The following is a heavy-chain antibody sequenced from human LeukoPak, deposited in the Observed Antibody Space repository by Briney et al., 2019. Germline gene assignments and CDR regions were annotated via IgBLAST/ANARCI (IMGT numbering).Heavy chain of an antibody. CDR2: IQYNGTNK. J-gene: IGHJ4*02. V-gene: IGHV3-30*02. D-gene: IGHD5-18*01. CDR3: VKDIRRGYNFGYDQFAY. CDR1: GFIFSNYG. Sequence: GGSLRLSCAASGFIFSNYGMHWVRQAPGKGLEWVAFIQYNGTNKDYADSVKGRFTISRDNSKNTVSLQMNSLKPEDTALYYCVKDIRRGYNFGYDQFAYWGQGTLVTISS.